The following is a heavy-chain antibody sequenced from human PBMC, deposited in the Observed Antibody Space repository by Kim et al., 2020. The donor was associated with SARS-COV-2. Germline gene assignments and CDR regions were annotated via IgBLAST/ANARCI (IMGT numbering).Heavy chain of an antibody. Sequence: YESSVKGRFTISRDNSKNTLYLQMNSLRAEDTAVYYWARTGYSGYDKGDYWGQGTLVTVSS. V-gene: IGHV3-66*01. CDR3: ARTGYSGYDKGDY. J-gene: IGHJ4*02. D-gene: IGHD5-12*01.